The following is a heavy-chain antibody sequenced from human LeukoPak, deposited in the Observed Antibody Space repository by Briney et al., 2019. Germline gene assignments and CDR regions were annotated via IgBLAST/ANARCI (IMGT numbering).Heavy chain of an antibody. Sequence: GASVKVSCKASGYTFIRNGISWVRQAPGQGLEWMGWISPYNENRKYLQKLQGRVTLTTDTSTSTAYMELRSLTSDDTAVYYCAREESIGRYQFLHDYWGQGTLVTVSP. V-gene: IGHV1-18*01. J-gene: IGHJ4*02. CDR1: GYTFIRNG. D-gene: IGHD1-26*01. CDR3: AREESIGRYQFLHDY. CDR2: ISPYNENR.